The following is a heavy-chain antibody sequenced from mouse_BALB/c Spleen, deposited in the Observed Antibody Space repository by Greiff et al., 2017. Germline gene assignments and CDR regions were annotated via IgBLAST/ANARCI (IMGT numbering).Heavy chain of an antibody. Sequence: QVQLQQSGPELVKPGASVKISCKASGYAFSSSWMNWVKQRPGQGLEWIGRIYPGDGDTNYNGKFKGKATLTADKSSSTAYMQLSSLTSVDSAVYFCARSTGNAWFAYWGQGTLVTVSA. V-gene: IGHV1-82*01. CDR2: IYPGDGDT. CDR1: GYAFSSSW. CDR3: ARSTGNAWFAY. D-gene: IGHD4-1*01. J-gene: IGHJ3*01.